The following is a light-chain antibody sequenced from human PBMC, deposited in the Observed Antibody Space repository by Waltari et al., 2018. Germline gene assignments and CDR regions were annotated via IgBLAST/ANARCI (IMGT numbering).Light chain of an antibody. V-gene: IGKV3-20*01. J-gene: IGKJ1*01. CDR1: QGVGKY. Sequence: EIVLTQSPGTLSFSPGESATLSCRASQGVGKYLAWYQQRPGQAPRLLLYHASIRATGIPDRLSGSGYGTDFSLTISRLEPEDFAVYYCQKYDFLPATFGQGTTVEIK. CDR2: HAS. CDR3: QKYDFLPAT.